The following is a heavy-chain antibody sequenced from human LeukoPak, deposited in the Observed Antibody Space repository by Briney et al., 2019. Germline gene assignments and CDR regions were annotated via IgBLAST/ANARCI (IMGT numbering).Heavy chain of an antibody. CDR3: ARPRAYSYGYLDY. J-gene: IGHJ4*02. V-gene: IGHV4-39*01. D-gene: IGHD5-18*01. CDR1: GGSISSSSSIY. CDR2: IYYSGST. Sequence: SETLSLTCTVSGGSISSSSSIYWGWIRQPPGKGLEWIGSIYYSGSTYYNPSLKSRVTISVDTSKNQFSLKLSSVTAADTAVYYCARPRAYSYGYLDYWGQGILVTVSS.